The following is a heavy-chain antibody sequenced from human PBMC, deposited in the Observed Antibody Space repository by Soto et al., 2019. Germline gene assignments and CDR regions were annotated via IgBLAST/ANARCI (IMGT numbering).Heavy chain of an antibody. CDR1: GFAFSSYG. CDR2: IWYDGSNE. V-gene: IGHV3-33*01. Sequence: QVQLVESGGGVVQPGKSLRLSCEASGFAFSSYGMHWVRQAPGKGREWVAVIWYDGSNEHYADSVKGRFTISRDNSKNPLYLQMNSLRPEDTAVYYWARDAPEAGIFLEYWGHVTMVTVSS. D-gene: IGHD6-13*01. J-gene: IGHJ4*01. CDR3: ARDAPEAGIFLEY.